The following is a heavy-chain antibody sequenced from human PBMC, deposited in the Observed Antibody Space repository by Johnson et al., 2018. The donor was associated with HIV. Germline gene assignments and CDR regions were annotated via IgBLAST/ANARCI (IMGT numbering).Heavy chain of an antibody. CDR2: ISYDGSNK. J-gene: IGHJ3*02. V-gene: IGHV3-30*04. D-gene: IGHD6-6*01. CDR3: ARAGSSSSGPRAFDI. CDR1: GFTFSSYA. Sequence: QMLLVESGGGVVQPGRSLRLSCAASGFTFSSYAMHWVRQAPGKGLEWVAVISYDGSNKYYADSVKGRFTISRDNSKNTLYLQMNSLRAEGTAVYYCARAGSSSSGPRAFDIWGQGTMVTVSS.